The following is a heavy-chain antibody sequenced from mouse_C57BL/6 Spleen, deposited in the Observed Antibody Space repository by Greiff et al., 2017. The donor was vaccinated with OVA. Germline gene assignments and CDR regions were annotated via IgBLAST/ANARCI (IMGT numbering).Heavy chain of an antibody. J-gene: IGHJ4*01. CDR2: INYDGSST. CDR1: GFTFSDYY. V-gene: IGHV5-16*01. Sequence: EVKLMESEGGLVQPGSSMKLSCTASGFTFSDYYMAWVRQVPEKGLEWVANINYDGSSTYYLDSLKSRFIISRDNAKNILYLQMSSLKSEDTATYYCARDNHPHARDYWGQGTSVTVSS. CDR3: ARDNHPHARDY.